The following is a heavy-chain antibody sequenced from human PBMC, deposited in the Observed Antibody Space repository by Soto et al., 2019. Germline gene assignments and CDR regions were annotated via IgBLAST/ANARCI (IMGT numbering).Heavy chain of an antibody. J-gene: IGHJ4*02. Sequence: QVLLVQSGAEVKKPGASVKVSCKASGFSFTTYYMHWVRQAPGQGLQWMGVINPSGDATTYAQRFHGRVTLTKDTSASTGYMELSSLRSEDTAVYYCTRDWELGYWGQGTLVTVSS. CDR2: INPSGDAT. V-gene: IGHV1-46*01. D-gene: IGHD3-10*01. CDR3: TRDWELGY. CDR1: GFSFTTYY.